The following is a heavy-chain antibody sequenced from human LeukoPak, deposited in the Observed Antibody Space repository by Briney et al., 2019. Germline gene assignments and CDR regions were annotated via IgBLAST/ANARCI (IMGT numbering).Heavy chain of an antibody. J-gene: IGHJ4*02. CDR2: IYYSGST. CDR1: GGSISNFY. V-gene: IGHV4-59*01. Sequence: PSETLSLTCTVSGGSISNFYWSWIRQSPGKGLEWIGYIYYSGSTNYNPSLQSRATISVDTSKNQFSLKLSSVTAADTAVYYCARAESDTAMAYFDYRGAGNLVTVSS. D-gene: IGHD5-18*01. CDR3: ARAESDTAMAYFDY.